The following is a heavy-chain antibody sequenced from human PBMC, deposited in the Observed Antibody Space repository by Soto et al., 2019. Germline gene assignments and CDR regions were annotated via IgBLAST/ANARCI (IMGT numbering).Heavy chain of an antibody. J-gene: IGHJ4*02. V-gene: IGHV4-59*01. CDR3: ARSLYGAIYYFDY. CDR1: GGSISSYY. Sequence: SETLSLTCTVSGGSISSYYWSWIRQPPGKGLEWIGYIYYSGSTNYNPSLKSRVTISVDTSKNQFSLKLSSVTAADTAVYSCARSLYGAIYYFDYWGQGTLVTVSS. CDR2: IYYSGST. D-gene: IGHD1-26*01.